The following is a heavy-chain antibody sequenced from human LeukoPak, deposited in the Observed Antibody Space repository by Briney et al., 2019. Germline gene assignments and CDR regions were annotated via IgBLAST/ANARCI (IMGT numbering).Heavy chain of an antibody. CDR2: IYSGGST. D-gene: IGHD3-10*01. CDR3: ARDGDGSGGYYNPTNYYGMDV. Sequence: GGSLRLSCAASGFTFSSYSMNRVRQAPRKGLEWVSVIYSGGSTYYADSVKGRFTISRDNSKNTLYLQMNSLRAEDTAVYYCARDGDGSGGYYNPTNYYGMDVWGQGTTVTVSS. V-gene: IGHV3-53*01. J-gene: IGHJ6*02. CDR1: GFTFSSYS.